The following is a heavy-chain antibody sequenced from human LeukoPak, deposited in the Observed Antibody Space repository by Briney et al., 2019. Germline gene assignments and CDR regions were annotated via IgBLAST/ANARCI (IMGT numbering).Heavy chain of an antibody. V-gene: IGHV3-30*18. CDR2: ISYDGSNK. D-gene: IGHD3-22*01. J-gene: IGHJ4*02. CDR1: GFTFSSYG. Sequence: GGSLRLSCAASGFTFSSYGMHWVRQAPGKGLEWVAVISYDGSNKYYADSVKGRFTISRDNSKSTLYLQMNSLRAEDTAVYYCAKGYDSSGYLHDYWGQGTLVTVPS. CDR3: AKGYDSSGYLHDY.